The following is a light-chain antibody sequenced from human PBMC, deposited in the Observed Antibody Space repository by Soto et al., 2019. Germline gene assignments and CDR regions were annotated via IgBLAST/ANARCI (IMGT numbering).Light chain of an antibody. J-gene: IGKJ2*01. CDR1: QSIHRW. Sequence: DIQMTQSPSTLSASVGDRVTITCRASQSIHRWLAWYQQKAGKAPKVLIYDASSLDSGVPSRFSGSGSGTEFTLTISRLQPDDFATYYCQQYNTYPVTFGQGTKLEI. V-gene: IGKV1-5*01. CDR3: QQYNTYPVT. CDR2: DAS.